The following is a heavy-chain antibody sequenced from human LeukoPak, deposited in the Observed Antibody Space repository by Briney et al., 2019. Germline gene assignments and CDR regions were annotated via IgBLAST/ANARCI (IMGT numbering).Heavy chain of an antibody. D-gene: IGHD3-10*01. Sequence: GASVKDSCKASGDSFGTYGITWVRQAPGEGLEWMGGFNPIFGSAQYAQKFQGRVTITMDVSARTVYMELSSLRSEDTTIYYCARDFGSGVFDPWGQGTLFTVSS. J-gene: IGHJ5*02. CDR1: GDSFGTYG. V-gene: IGHV1-69*05. CDR3: ARDFGSGVFDP. CDR2: FNPIFGSA.